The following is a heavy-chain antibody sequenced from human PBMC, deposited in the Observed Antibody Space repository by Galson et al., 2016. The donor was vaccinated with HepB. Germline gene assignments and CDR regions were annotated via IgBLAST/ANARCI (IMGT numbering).Heavy chain of an antibody. CDR2: ISQSGSD. D-gene: IGHD5-12*01. J-gene: IGHJ4*02. CDR3: ARPCSGDECDY. V-gene: IGHV4-39*01. CDR1: GDSIRRSGYY. Sequence: SETLSLTCTVSGDSIRRSGYYWAWIRQPPGKGMEWIGSISQSGSDYYTPSLKSRVTLSVDTSKNQFSLMVSSVTAADTAVYYCARPCSGDECDYWGQGTLVAVSS.